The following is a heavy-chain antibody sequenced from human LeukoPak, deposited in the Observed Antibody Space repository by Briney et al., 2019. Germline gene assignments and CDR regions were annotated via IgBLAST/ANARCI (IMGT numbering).Heavy chain of an antibody. J-gene: IGHJ4*02. V-gene: IGHV1-2*02. D-gene: IGHD1-26*01. CDR3: ARAGSGSYYLHYFDY. CDR2: INPNSGGT. CDR1: GYTFTAYY. Sequence: ASVTVSCMATGYTFTAYYMHWVRQAPAQGLEWMGWINPNSGGTNYAQKFEGRVTLDRDTSISTAYMELTRVRSDAPAVYYCARAGSGSYYLHYFDYWGQGGLVTVSS.